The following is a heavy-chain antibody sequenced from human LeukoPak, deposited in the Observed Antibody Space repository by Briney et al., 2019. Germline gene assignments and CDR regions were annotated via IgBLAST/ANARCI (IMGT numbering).Heavy chain of an antibody. D-gene: IGHD1-26*01. CDR1: GGSISSGDYY. J-gene: IGHJ4*02. CDR3: ARLSGSYYPDY. Sequence: SQTLSLTXTVSGGSISSGDYYWSWIRQPPGKGLEWIGYIYYSGSTYYNPSLKSRVTISVDTSKNQFSLKLSPVTAADTAVYYCARLSGSYYPDYWGQGTLVTVSS. CDR2: IYYSGST. V-gene: IGHV4-30-4*08.